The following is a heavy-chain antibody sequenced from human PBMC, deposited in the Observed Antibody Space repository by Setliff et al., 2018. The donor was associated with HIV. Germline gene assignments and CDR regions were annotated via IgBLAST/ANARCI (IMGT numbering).Heavy chain of an antibody. CDR2: IRYDESDK. V-gene: IGHV3-30*02. CDR3: AKNLYSSRWSPLDY. D-gene: IGHD6-13*01. CDR1: GFIFSSHG. J-gene: IGHJ4*01. Sequence: PGGSLRLSCAASGFIFSSHGMHWVRQAPGKGLEWVAFIRYDESDKQYADSVKGRFTISRDNSKNTLYLQMNSLRTEDTAVYYCAKNLYSSRWSPLDYWGHGTLVTVSS.